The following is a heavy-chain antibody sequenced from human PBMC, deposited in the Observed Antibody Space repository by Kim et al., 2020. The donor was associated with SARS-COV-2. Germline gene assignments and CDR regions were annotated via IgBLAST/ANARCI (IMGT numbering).Heavy chain of an antibody. V-gene: IGHV4-34*01. CDR1: GGSFSGYY. J-gene: IGHJ2*01. Sequence: SETLSLTCAVYGGSFSGYYWSWIRQPPGKGLEWIGEINHSGSTNYNPSLKSRVTISVDTSKNQFSLKLSSVTAADTAVYYCARGRRGVGIVVVPAAQRLNYWYFDLWGRGTLVTVSS. D-gene: IGHD2-2*01. CDR2: INHSGST. CDR3: ARGRRGVGIVVVPAAQRLNYWYFDL.